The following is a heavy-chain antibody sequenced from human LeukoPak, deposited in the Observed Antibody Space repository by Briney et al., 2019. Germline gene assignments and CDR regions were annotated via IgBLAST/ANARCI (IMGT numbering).Heavy chain of an antibody. D-gene: IGHD6-19*01. CDR3: ARDWYSSGWSDRYNWFDP. Sequence: SVKVSCKASGGTFSSYAISWVRQAPGQGLEWMGGIIPIFGTANYAQKFQGRVTITADESTSTAYMELSSLRSEDTAVYYCARDWYSSGWSDRYNWFDPWGQGTLVTVSS. CDR2: IIPIFGTA. V-gene: IGHV1-69*01. J-gene: IGHJ5*02. CDR1: GGTFSSYA.